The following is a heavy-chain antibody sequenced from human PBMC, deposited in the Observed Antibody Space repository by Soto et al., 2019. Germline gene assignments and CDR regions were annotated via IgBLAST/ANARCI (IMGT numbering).Heavy chain of an antibody. J-gene: IGHJ4*02. Sequence: GGSLRLSCAASGFTVSSNYMSWVRQAPGKGLEWVSVIYSGGGTYYADSVKGRFTISRDNSKNTLYLQMNSLRAEDTAVYYCARGLAAAGSYYFDYWGQGTLVTVSS. D-gene: IGHD6-13*01. CDR1: GFTVSSNY. CDR3: ARGLAAAGSYYFDY. CDR2: IYSGGGT. V-gene: IGHV3-66*01.